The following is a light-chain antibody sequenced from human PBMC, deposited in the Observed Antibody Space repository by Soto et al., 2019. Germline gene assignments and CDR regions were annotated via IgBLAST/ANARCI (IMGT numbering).Light chain of an antibody. V-gene: IGLV2-23*02. Sequence: VLTQPASVSGSPGQSITISCTGTSSDVGSYNLVSWYQQHPGKAPKLMTYEVSKWPSGVSNRFSGSKSGNTASLTISGLQAEDEADYYCCSYAGSSTFYVFGTGTKVTVL. CDR2: EVS. CDR1: SSDVGSYNL. CDR3: CSYAGSSTFYV. J-gene: IGLJ1*01.